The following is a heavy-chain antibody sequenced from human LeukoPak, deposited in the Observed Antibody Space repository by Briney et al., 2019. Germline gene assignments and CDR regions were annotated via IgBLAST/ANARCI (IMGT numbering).Heavy chain of an antibody. V-gene: IGHV1-18*01. CDR3: ARGYCSSTSCYANHFDP. CDR1: GYTFTSYG. J-gene: IGHJ5*02. Sequence: ASVKVSCKASGYTFTSYGICWVRQAPGQGLEWMGWISAYNGNTNYAQKLQGRVTMTTDTSTSTAYMELRSLRSDDTAVYYCARGYCSSTSCYANHFDPWGQGTLVTVSS. CDR2: ISAYNGNT. D-gene: IGHD2-2*01.